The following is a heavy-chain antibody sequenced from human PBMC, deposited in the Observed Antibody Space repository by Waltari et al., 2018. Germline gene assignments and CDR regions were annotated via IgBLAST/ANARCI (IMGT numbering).Heavy chain of an antibody. Sequence: QVQLVESGGGVVQPGGSLRLSCAASGFTFSSYGLHWVRQAPGKGLEWVAFIRYDGSNKYYADSVKGRFTISRDNSKNTLYLQMNSLRAEDTAMYYCAKIPGGAGTFSDYWGQGTLVTVSS. CDR1: GFTFSSYG. CDR2: IRYDGSNK. J-gene: IGHJ4*02. D-gene: IGHD6-19*01. V-gene: IGHV3-30*02. CDR3: AKIPGGAGTFSDY.